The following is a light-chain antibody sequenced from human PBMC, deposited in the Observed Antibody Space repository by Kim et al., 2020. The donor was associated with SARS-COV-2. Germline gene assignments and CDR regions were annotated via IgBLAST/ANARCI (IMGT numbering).Light chain of an antibody. Sequence: SLPPGERATLSCRARQSVSSNYLAWYQQKPGQTPRLLIYGASSRATGIPDRFSGSGSGTDFTLTISRLEPEDFAVYYCQQYGSSPRFGGGTKLEIK. CDR2: GAS. V-gene: IGKV3-20*01. CDR1: QSVSSNY. CDR3: QQYGSSPR. J-gene: IGKJ4*01.